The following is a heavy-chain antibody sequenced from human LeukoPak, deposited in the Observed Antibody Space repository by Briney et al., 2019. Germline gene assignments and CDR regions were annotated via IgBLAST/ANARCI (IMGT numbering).Heavy chain of an antibody. Sequence: ASVKVSCKASGYTFTSYGISWVRQAPGQGLEWMGWISAYNSNTNYAQKLQGRVTMTTDTSTSTAYMELRSLRSDDTAVYYCARHPPPTYYYDSSGYYYFDYWGQGTLVTVSS. CDR3: ARHPPPTYYYDSSGYYYFDY. CDR2: ISAYNSNT. J-gene: IGHJ4*02. V-gene: IGHV1-18*01. D-gene: IGHD3-22*01. CDR1: GYTFTSYG.